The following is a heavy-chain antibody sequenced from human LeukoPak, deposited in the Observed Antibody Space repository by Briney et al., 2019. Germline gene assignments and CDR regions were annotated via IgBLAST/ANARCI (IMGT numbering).Heavy chain of an antibody. CDR2: IYNSGRT. V-gene: IGHV4-39*07. CDR1: GGSMRNTDYY. J-gene: IGHJ4*02. Sequence: SETLSLTCTLSGGSMRNTDYYWGWIRQPPGKGLEWIASIYNSGRTYHNPSLKSRVTILVDTSKNQISLKQSSVTAADTAVYYCARVSSSWYYFDYWGQGTPVTVSS. D-gene: IGHD6-13*01. CDR3: ARVSSSWYYFDY.